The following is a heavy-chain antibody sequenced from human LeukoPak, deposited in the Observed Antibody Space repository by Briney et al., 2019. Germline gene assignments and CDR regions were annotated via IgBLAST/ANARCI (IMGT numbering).Heavy chain of an antibody. Sequence: SETLSLTCTVSGGSISSSSYYWGWIRQPPGKGLEWIGSMYYSGSTYYNPSLKSRVTISVDTSKNQFSLKLSSVTAADTAVYYCASPPVYYDSSPYAFDIWGQGTMVTVSS. V-gene: IGHV4-39*01. J-gene: IGHJ3*02. CDR3: ASPPVYYDSSPYAFDI. CDR1: GGSISSSSYY. D-gene: IGHD3-22*01. CDR2: MYYSGST.